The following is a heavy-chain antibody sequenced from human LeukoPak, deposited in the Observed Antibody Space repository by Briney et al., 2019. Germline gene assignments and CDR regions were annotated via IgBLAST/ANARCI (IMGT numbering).Heavy chain of an antibody. CDR2: INPNSGGT. CDR1: GYTFTGYY. Sequence: ASVKVSCKASGYTFTGYYMHWVRQAPGQGLEWMGWINPNSGGTNYAQKFQGRVTMTRDTSISTAYMELSRLRSDDTAVYYCAREWRPMVRGANDAFDIWGQGTMVTVSS. J-gene: IGHJ3*02. D-gene: IGHD3-10*01. V-gene: IGHV1-2*02. CDR3: AREWRPMVRGANDAFDI.